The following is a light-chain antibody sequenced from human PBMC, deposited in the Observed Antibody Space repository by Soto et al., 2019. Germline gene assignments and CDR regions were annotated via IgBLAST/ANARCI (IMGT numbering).Light chain of an antibody. CDR3: SSYAGSSWV. CDR2: DVS. V-gene: IGLV2-8*01. J-gene: IGLJ3*02. Sequence: QSALIQPASVSGSPGQSITISCTGTSSDVGGYNYVSWYQQHPGKAPNLLIYDVSKRPSGVPYRFSGSKSGNAASLTVSGLQGEDEADYYCSSYAGSSWVFGGGTKLTVL. CDR1: SSDVGGYNY.